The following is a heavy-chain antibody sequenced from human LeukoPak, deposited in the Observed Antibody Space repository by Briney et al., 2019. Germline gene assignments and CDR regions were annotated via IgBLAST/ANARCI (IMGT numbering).Heavy chain of an antibody. D-gene: IGHD3-22*01. CDR3: ARDHHYYDSSGTFDY. J-gene: IGHJ4*02. V-gene: IGHV3-33*01. CDR2: IWDDGSNK. Sequence: PGGSLRLSCAASGFTFSSYGMHWVRQAPGKGLEWVAVIWDDGSNKYYADSVKGRFTISRDNSKNTLYLQMNSLRAEDTAVYYCARDHHYYDSSGTFDYWGQGTLVTVSS. CDR1: GFTFSSYG.